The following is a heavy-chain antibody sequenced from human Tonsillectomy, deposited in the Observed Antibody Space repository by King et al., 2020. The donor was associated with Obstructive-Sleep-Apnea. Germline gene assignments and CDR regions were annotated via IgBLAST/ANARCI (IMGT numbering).Heavy chain of an antibody. CDR2: IYYSGGT. J-gene: IGHJ4*02. V-gene: IGHV4-59*01. Sequence: QLQESGPGLVKPSETLSLTCTVSGGSISRYYWSWIRQPPGKGLEWFGYIYYSGGTNYNPSLQSRVTISVDTSKNQFSLKLSSVTAADTAVYYCARLGYSYGNYYFDYWGQGTLVTVSS. D-gene: IGHD5-18*01. CDR1: GGSISRYY. CDR3: ARLGYSYGNYYFDY.